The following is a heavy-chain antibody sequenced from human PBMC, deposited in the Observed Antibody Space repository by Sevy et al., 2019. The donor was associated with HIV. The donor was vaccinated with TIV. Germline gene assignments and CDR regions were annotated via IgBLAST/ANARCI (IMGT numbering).Heavy chain of an antibody. CDR3: ARDHEKDGDLGDYYYYAMDV. J-gene: IGHJ6*02. CDR1: GFTFSDYY. CDR2: ISGSDDTI. Sequence: GESLKISCAGSGFTFSDYYMSWIRQAPGKGLEWISYISGSDDTIYYADSVKGRITVSRDNTKNLLYLEMNSLRVEDTAMYYWARDHEKDGDLGDYYYYAMDVWGQGTTVTVSS. D-gene: IGHD4-17*01. V-gene: IGHV3-11*01.